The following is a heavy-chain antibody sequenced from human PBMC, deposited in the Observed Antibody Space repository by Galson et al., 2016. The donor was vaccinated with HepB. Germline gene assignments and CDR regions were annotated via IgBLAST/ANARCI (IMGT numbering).Heavy chain of an antibody. CDR1: GFTFSRYD. D-gene: IGHD3-3*02. CDR2: IGIADET. V-gene: IGHV3-13*01. J-gene: IGHJ6*02. Sequence: SLRLSCAASGFTFSRYDMHWVRHAPGKGLEWVSAIGIADETYYAGSVKGRFTISRDNAKNSLYLQMHSMRAEDTAVYYCARDHFSRANYYGMDVWGQGTTVTVSS. CDR3: ARDHFSRANYYGMDV.